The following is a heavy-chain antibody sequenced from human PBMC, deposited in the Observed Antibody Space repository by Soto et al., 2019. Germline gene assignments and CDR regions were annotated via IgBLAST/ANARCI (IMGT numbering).Heavy chain of an antibody. J-gene: IGHJ4*02. CDR3: AIDMVRGVRIGY. V-gene: IGHV3-7*03. D-gene: IGHD3-10*01. CDR1: CFIFIDYS. CDR2: IKQDGSEK. Sequence: VVSLRLSCAASCFIFIDYSMSWVRQSPGKGLEWVANIKQDGSEKYYVDSVKGRFTISRDNAKNSLYLQMNSLRAEATAVYYCAIDMVRGVRIGYWGQGTLVTV.